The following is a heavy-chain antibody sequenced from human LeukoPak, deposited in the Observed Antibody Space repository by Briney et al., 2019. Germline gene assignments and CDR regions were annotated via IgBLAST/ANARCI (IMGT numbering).Heavy chain of an antibody. CDR2: ISSSSSYI. J-gene: IGHJ3*02. D-gene: IGHD1-26*01. V-gene: IGHV3-21*01. CDR1: GFTFSSYS. Sequence: PGGSLRLSCAASGFTFSSYSMNWVRQAPGKGLEWVSSISSSSSYIYYADSVKGRFTISRDNAKNSLYLQMNSLRAEDTAVYYCAKDWEWELFDNDAFDIWGQGTMVTVSS. CDR3: AKDWEWELFDNDAFDI.